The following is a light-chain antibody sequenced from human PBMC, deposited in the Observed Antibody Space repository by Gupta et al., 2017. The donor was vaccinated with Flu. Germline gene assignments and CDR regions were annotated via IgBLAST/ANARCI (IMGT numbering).Light chain of an antibody. Sequence: DIQMTQSPSSLSASVGDRVTITCRASQRISSYLDWYQQKPGKAPKLLIYAASRVKSGVPSRFSGSGSGTDFTLTISSRQPEDFANYYCQQSDSTPYTFGQGTKLEIK. CDR1: QRISSY. V-gene: IGKV1-39*01. CDR3: QQSDSTPYT. CDR2: AAS. J-gene: IGKJ2*01.